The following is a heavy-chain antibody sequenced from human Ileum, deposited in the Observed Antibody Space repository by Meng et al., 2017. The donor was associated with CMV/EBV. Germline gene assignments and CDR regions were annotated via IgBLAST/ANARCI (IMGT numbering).Heavy chain of an antibody. CDR2: INHRETT. CDR1: GGSLSGSY. J-gene: IGHJ4*02. Sequence: QVPLQQWGAGLLKPSETLSLTCAVYGGSLSGSYWSWIRPPPGKGLEWIGEINHRETTYYNSSLKSRVSISLDTSRNQFSLTLRSVTAADTAVYYCARGSLAVPRTSLTFDYWGQGILVTVSS. CDR3: ARGSLAVPRTSLTFDY. D-gene: IGHD6-19*01. V-gene: IGHV4-34*01.